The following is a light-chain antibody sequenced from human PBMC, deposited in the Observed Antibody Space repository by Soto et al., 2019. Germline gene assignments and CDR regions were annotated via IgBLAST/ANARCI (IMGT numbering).Light chain of an antibody. Sequence: QMTPSPSTRCGYVENIVIITCRASQTISSWLAWYQQKPGKAPKLLIYKASTLKSGVPSRFSGSGSGTEFTLTISSLQPDDFATYYCQGYNSYSEGFGQGTKVDIK. CDR1: QTISSW. J-gene: IGKJ1*01. CDR3: QGYNSYSEG. CDR2: KAS. V-gene: IGKV1-5*03.